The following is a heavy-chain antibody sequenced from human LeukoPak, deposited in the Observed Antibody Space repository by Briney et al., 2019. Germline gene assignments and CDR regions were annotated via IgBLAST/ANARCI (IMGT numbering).Heavy chain of an antibody. CDR3: ARLEVTVVATIDY. CDR2: INWNGGST. V-gene: IGHV3-20*04. D-gene: IGHD5-12*01. CDR1: GFTFTSYN. Sequence: PGGSLRLSCAASGFTFTSYNMNWVRQAPGKGLEWVSGINWNGGSTGYADSVKGRFTISRDNAKNSLYLQMNSLRAEDTAVYYCARLEVTVVATIDYWGQGTLVTVSS. J-gene: IGHJ4*02.